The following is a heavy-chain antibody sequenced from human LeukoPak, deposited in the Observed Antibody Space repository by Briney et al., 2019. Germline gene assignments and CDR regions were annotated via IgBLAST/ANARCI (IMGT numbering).Heavy chain of an antibody. J-gene: IGHJ6*02. D-gene: IGHD2-15*01. V-gene: IGHV1-8*01. CDR1: GYTFTSYD. Sequence: ASVKVSCKASGYTFTSYDINWVRQATGQGLEWMGWMNPNSGNTGYAQKFQGRVTMTRNTSLSTAYMELSSLRSEDTAVYYCARAPYCSGGSCSGMDVWGQGTTVTVSS. CDR3: ARAPYCSGGSCSGMDV. CDR2: MNPNSGNT.